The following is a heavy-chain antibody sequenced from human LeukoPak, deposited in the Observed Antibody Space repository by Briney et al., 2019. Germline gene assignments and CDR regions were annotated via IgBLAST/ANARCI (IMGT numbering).Heavy chain of an antibody. Sequence: PSETLSLTCTVSGGSISSSSYYWGWIRQPPGKGLEWIGSIYYSGSTYYNPSLKSRVTISVDTSKNQFSLKLSSVTAADTAVYYCARSPVRPRGNAFDIWGQGTMVTVSS. CDR3: ARSPVRPRGNAFDI. V-gene: IGHV4-39*07. J-gene: IGHJ3*02. D-gene: IGHD1-14*01. CDR2: IYYSGST. CDR1: GGSISSSSYY.